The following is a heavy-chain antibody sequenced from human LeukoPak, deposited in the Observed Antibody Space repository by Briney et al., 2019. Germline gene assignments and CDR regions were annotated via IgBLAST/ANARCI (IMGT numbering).Heavy chain of an antibody. V-gene: IGHV3-21*01. J-gene: IGHJ4*02. D-gene: IGHD2-15*01. Sequence: PGGSLRLSCAASGFTFTTYSMNWVRQAPGKGVEWVSSISSSSTYTYYVDSVKGRFTISRDNAKNSLYLQMNSLRAEDTAVYYCARDAGGSIDYWGQGTLVTVSS. CDR3: ARDAGGSIDY. CDR1: GFTFTTYS. CDR2: ISSSSTYT.